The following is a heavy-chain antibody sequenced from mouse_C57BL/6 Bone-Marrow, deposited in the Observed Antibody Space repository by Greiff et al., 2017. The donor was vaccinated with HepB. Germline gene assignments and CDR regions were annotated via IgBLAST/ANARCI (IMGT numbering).Heavy chain of an antibody. D-gene: IGHD1-1*01. V-gene: IGHV1-76*01. J-gene: IGHJ3*01. CDR3: ARSSLFIPFAY. CDR1: GYTFTDYY. CDR2: IYPGSGNT. Sequence: QVQLKESGAELVRPGASVKLSCKASGYTFTDYYINWVKQRPGQGLEWIARIYPGSGNTYYNEKFKGKATLTAEKSSSTAYMQLSSLTSEDSAVYFCARSSLFIPFAYWGQGTLVTVSA.